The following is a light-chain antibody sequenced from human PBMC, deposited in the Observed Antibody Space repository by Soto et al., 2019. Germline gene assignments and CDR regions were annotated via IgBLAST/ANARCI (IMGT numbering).Light chain of an antibody. Sequence: EIVMTQSPATLSVSPGERATLSCRASQSVSSNLAWYQQKPGQAPRLLIYGASTRATGIPARFSGSGSGTEFTITNSSLQSEDYAVYYCHQYNNWPPWTFGQGTKVEIK. CDR3: HQYNNWPPWT. CDR1: QSVSSN. V-gene: IGKV3-15*01. J-gene: IGKJ1*01. CDR2: GAS.